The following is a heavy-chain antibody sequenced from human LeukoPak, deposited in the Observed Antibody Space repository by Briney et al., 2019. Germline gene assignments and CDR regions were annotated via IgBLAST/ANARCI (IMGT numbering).Heavy chain of an antibody. J-gene: IGHJ4*02. Sequence: ASVKVSCKASGYTFTSYGISWVRQAPGQGLEWMGWIGAYNGNTNYAQKLQGRVTMPTGTSTSTAYMELRSLRSDDTAVYYCATYYYDSSGYYWADYWGQGTLVTVSS. CDR2: IGAYNGNT. D-gene: IGHD3-22*01. CDR1: GYTFTSYG. V-gene: IGHV1-18*01. CDR3: ATYYYDSSGYYWADY.